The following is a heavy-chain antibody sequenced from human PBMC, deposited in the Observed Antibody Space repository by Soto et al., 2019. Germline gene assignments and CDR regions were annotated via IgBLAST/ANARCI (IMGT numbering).Heavy chain of an antibody. V-gene: IGHV4-39*01. Sequence: QLQLQESGPGLVKLSETLYLTCTVSGGSISSTNHYWGWIRQPPGKGLEWIGSIYYNGSTYYNPSLKSRVTISVDTSKNQFSLKLSSVTAADTAVYYCARHYGDYYYYYGMDVWGQGTTVTVSS. J-gene: IGHJ6*02. CDR3: ARHYGDYYYYYGMDV. D-gene: IGHD4-17*01. CDR1: GGSISSTNHY. CDR2: IYYNGST.